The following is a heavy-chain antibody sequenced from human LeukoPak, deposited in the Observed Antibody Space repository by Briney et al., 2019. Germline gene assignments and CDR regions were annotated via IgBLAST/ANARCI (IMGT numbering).Heavy chain of an antibody. Sequence: GGSLRLSCAASGFTFGTRPMHWVRQAPGRGLEWVAMISYDGSSQYYADSVKGRFTISRDNANHTMSLQMNILRAEDTAIYYCAKARIIHRWSSFDYWGLGTLVTVS. CDR1: GFTFGTRP. CDR2: ISYDGSSQ. V-gene: IGHV3-30*04. CDR3: AKARIIHRWSSFDY. J-gene: IGHJ4*02. D-gene: IGHD4-23*01.